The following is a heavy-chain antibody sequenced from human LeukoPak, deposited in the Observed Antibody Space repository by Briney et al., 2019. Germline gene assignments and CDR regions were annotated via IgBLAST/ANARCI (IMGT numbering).Heavy chain of an antibody. CDR3: ARGVAATHPEYYYYYMDV. CDR2: IKQDGSEK. Sequence: GGSLRLSCAASGFTFSSYWMSWVRQAPGKGLEWVANIKQDGSEKYYVDSVKGRFTISRDNAKNSLYLQMNSLRAEDTAVYYCARGVAATHPEYYYYYMDVWGKGTTVTISS. V-gene: IGHV3-7*01. D-gene: IGHD2-15*01. CDR1: GFTFSSYW. J-gene: IGHJ6*03.